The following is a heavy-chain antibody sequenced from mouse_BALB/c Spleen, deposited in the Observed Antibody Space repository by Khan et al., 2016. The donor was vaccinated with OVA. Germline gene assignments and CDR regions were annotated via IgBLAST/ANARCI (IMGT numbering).Heavy chain of an antibody. J-gene: IGHJ1*01. CDR3: ARRAGIYYGSSYGYFDD. D-gene: IGHD1-1*01. CDR2: IYCDDDK. CDR1: GFSLNTFGMG. V-gene: IGHV8-9*01. Sequence: QVTLKESGPGILQPSQTLSLTCSFSGFSLNTFGMGVSWNRQPSGMDLELLAHIYCDDDKHYNPSLKSRLTISKDTSNNQEFLKITTVDTADPATYYCARRAGIYYGSSYGYFDDWGAGTTVTVSS.